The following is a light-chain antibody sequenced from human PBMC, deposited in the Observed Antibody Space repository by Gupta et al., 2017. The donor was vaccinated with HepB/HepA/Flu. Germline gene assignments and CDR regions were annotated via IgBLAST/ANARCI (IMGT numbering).Light chain of an antibody. CDR1: QGINSY. CDR2: AAS. V-gene: IGKV1-16*02. J-gene: IGKJ4*01. CDR3: QQYNSFPHT. Sequence: DIQMTPSPSYLSASVGDTVTITCRASQGINSYLAWFQQKPGEAPKSLIHAASSLQSGVPSKFSGSVSGTDFTLTISSLQPEDFATYYCQQYNSFPHTLGGGTKVEI.